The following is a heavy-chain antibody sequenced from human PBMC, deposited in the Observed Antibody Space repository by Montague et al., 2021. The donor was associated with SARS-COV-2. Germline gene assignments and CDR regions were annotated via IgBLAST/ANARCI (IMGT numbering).Heavy chain of an antibody. Sequence: PALVKPTQTLTLTCSFSGFSLSTSGVGVGWIRQPPGKALECLALIYWNDDKRYSPSLKNRLTVSKDTSRNQVVLTVTNMDPADTGTFYCARMYPAMTVAGTLDYYYVDVWGTGTTVTVSS. CDR1: GFSLSTSGVG. CDR2: IYWNDDK. J-gene: IGHJ6*03. V-gene: IGHV2-5*01. D-gene: IGHD2-2*01. CDR3: ARMYPAMTVAGTLDYYYVDV.